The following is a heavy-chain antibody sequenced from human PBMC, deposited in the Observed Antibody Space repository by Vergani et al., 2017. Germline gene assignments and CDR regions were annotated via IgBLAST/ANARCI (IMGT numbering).Heavy chain of an antibody. CDR3: ARDVAAAGNAFDI. CDR2: ISSSGSTI. V-gene: IGHV3-48*03. J-gene: IGHJ3*02. CDR1: GFTFRSYE. D-gene: IGHD6-13*01. Sequence: EVQLVESGGGLVQPGGSLRLSCAASGFTFRSYEMNWVRQAPGKGLEWVSYISSSGSTIYYADSVKGRFTISRDNAKNSLYLQMNSLRAEDTAVYYCARDVAAAGNAFDIWGQGTMVTVSS.